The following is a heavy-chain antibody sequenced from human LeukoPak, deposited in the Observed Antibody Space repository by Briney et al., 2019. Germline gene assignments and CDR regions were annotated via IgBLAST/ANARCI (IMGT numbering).Heavy chain of an antibody. CDR3: ARDISSSLDAFDI. Sequence: GRSLRLSCAASGFTFSSFGLHWVRQAPAKGLEGVAVIWYDGNSKYYADSVKGRFTISRDNSKNTLNLQMNSLRAEDTAVYYCARDISSSLDAFDIWGQGTMVTVSS. CDR1: GFTFSSFG. D-gene: IGHD6-13*01. CDR2: IWYDGNSK. J-gene: IGHJ3*02. V-gene: IGHV3-33*01.